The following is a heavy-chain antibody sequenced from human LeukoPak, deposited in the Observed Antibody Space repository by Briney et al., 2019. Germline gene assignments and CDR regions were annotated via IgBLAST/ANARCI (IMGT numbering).Heavy chain of an antibody. D-gene: IGHD3-22*01. CDR3: ARDDDTSSHYSLFQY. V-gene: IGHV3-13*01. Sequence: GGSLRLSCAASGFTFSSYDMHWVRQATGKGLEWVSAIGTAGDTYYPGSVKGRFTISRENAKNSLYLQMNSLRAGDTAVYYCARDDDTSSHYSLFQYWGQGTRVTVSS. CDR1: GFTFSSYD. CDR2: IGTAGDT. J-gene: IGHJ4*02.